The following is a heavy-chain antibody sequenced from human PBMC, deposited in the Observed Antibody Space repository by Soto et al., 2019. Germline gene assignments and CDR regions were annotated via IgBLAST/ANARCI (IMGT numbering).Heavy chain of an antibody. D-gene: IGHD3-10*01. V-gene: IGHV3-23*01. CDR1: GFTFSSYA. CDR2: ISGGGGST. J-gene: IGHJ5*02. CDR3: AKAGLLNWFDP. Sequence: EVQLLESGGGLVQPGGSLRLSCAASGFTFSSYAKSWVRQAPGKGLEWVSSISGGGGSTYYADSVKGRFTISRDNSKNTLYLQMNSLKAEDTAVYYCAKAGLLNWFDPWGQGTLVTVSS.